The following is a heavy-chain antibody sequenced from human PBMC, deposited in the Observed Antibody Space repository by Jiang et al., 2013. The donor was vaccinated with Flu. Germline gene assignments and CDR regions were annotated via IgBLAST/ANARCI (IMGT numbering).Heavy chain of an antibody. D-gene: IGHD1-7*01. CDR1: GYPFISYG. CDR2: IGAYNGNT. CDR3: ARDWYTITGTMYASDI. J-gene: IGHJ3*02. V-gene: IGHV1-18*01. Sequence: GAEVKKPGASVKVSCKASGYPFISYGISWVRQAPGQGLEWMGWIGAYNGNTNYAQTVQGRVTMTTDTSTSTAYMELRGLTSDDTAVYYCARDWYTITGTMYASDIWGQGTMVTVSS.